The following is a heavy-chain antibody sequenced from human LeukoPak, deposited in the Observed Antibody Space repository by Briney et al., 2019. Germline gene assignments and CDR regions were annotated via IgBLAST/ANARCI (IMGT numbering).Heavy chain of an antibody. CDR1: GGSISSGPYF. D-gene: IGHD3-3*01. V-gene: IGHV4-61*01. J-gene: IGHJ6*03. CDR2: IYYSGST. CDR3: ARSGNYDFWSGYYTNCYYMDV. Sequence: NPSETLSLTCSVSGGSISSGPYFWSWIRQSPGQGLEWIGYIYYSGSTNYNPSLKSRVTISVDTSKNLFSLKLSSVTAADTAVYYCARSGNYDFWSGYYTNCYYMDVWGKGTTVTVSS.